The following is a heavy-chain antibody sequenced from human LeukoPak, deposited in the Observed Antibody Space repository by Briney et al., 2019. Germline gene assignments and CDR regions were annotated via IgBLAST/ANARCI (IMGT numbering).Heavy chain of an antibody. Sequence: SETLSLTCTVSGGPISGFYWIWIRRPAGKGLEWIGRIDTSGSTNYNPSLKSRVTMSVDRSKNQFSLKLSSVTAADTAVYYCARGYYYGSGSYSYYFDYWGQGTLVTVSS. J-gene: IGHJ4*02. CDR2: IDTSGST. CDR1: GGPISGFY. D-gene: IGHD3-10*01. V-gene: IGHV4-4*07. CDR3: ARGYYYGSGSYSYYFDY.